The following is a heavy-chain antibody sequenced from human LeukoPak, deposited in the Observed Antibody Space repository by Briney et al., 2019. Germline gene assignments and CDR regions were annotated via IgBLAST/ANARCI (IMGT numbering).Heavy chain of an antibody. J-gene: IGHJ4*02. Sequence: SETLSLTCAVYGGSFTKHQWSWIRQPPGKGLEWIGAINDGGSTNYNPSLKSRVTISVDTSKNQFSLRLSSMTAADTAVYYCARGYVEMATSFFDYWGQGTLVTVSS. CDR2: INDGGST. D-gene: IGHD5-24*01. V-gene: IGHV4-34*01. CDR3: ARGYVEMATSFFDY. CDR1: GGSFTKHQ.